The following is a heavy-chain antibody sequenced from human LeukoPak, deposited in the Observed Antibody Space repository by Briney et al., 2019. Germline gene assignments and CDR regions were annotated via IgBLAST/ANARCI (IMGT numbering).Heavy chain of an antibody. CDR2: ISSSGSTI. D-gene: IGHD3-16*01. CDR1: GFTFSDYY. J-gene: IGHJ3*02. CDR3: AKDEGGSLEAPYPAFDI. V-gene: IGHV3-11*01. Sequence: PGGSLRLSCAASGFTFSDYYMSWIRQAPGKGLEWVSYISSSGSTIYYADSVKGRFTISRGNAKNSLYLQMNSLRAEDTAVYYCAKDEGGSLEAPYPAFDIWGRGTMVAVSS.